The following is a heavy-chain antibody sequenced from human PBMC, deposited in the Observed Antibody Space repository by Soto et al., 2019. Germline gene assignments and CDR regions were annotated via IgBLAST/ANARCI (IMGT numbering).Heavy chain of an antibody. CDR3: AGYCSSCSCYAFDI. V-gene: IGHV1-8*01. D-gene: IGHD2-15*01. J-gene: IGHJ3*02. CDR2: MNRNSGNT. CDR1: GYTFTSYD. Sequence: ASVKVSCKASGYTFTSYDINWVRQATGQGLEWMGWMNRNSGNTGYEQKFQGRVTMTRNTSISTAYMDLSSLRSEDTAVYYCAGYCSSCSCYAFDIWGQGTMVTVSS.